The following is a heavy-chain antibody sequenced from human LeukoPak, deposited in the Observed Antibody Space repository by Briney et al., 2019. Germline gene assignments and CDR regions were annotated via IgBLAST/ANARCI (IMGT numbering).Heavy chain of an antibody. Sequence: ASVKVSCKASGYTFTSYYMHWVRQAPGQGLEWMGIINPSGGSTSYAQKFQGRVTMTRDMSTSTAYMELRSLRSDDTAVYYCARDREEMATIVDYFDYWGQGTLVTVSS. CDR1: GYTFTSYY. CDR2: INPSGGST. CDR3: ARDREEMATIVDYFDY. J-gene: IGHJ4*02. D-gene: IGHD5-24*01. V-gene: IGHV1-46*01.